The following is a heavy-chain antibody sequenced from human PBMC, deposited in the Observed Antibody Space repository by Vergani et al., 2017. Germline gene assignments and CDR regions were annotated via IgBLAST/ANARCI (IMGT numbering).Heavy chain of an antibody. V-gene: IGHV4-59*02. Sequence: QVKLQESGPGLVKPSETLSLTCTVSGASVNSYYWSWIRQPPGKGLEWMGYVSFRGDTLYDPSVKDRMTISLNTSSNQFSLYLPSVTAADTAFYYCARSRIYYGAGSPDYWGQGTLVTVSS. CDR1: GASVNSYY. CDR2: VSFRGDT. J-gene: IGHJ4*02. D-gene: IGHD3-10*01. CDR3: ARSRIYYGAGSPDY.